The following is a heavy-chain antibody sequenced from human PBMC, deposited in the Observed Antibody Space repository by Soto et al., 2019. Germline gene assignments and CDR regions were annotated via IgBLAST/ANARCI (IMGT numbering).Heavy chain of an antibody. CDR1: GYTFTSYG. D-gene: IGHD3-22*01. CDR2: ISAYNGNT. CDR3: ARVGYYDSSGLLTADY. Sequence: ASVKVSCKASGYTFTSYGISWVRQAPGQGLEWMGWISAYNGNTNYAQKLQGRVTMTTDTSTSTAYMELRSLRSDDTAVYYCARVGYYDSSGLLTADYWGQGTLVTVYS. V-gene: IGHV1-18*01. J-gene: IGHJ4*02.